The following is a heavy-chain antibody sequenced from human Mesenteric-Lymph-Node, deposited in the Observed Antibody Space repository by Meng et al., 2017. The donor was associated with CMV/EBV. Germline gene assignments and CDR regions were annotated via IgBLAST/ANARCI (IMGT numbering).Heavy chain of an antibody. V-gene: IGHV4-59*12. D-gene: IGHD6-25*01. J-gene: IGHJ6*02. CDR1: GFTFSSYS. CDR3: SRAVGFYYYYGMDV. CDR2: IFSGGNT. Sequence: ESLKISCAASGFTFSSYSMNWVRQSPGKGLEWIGYIFSGGNTKYNPSLRSRVTMSLDASGNQFSLKLTSVTAADAAVYYCSRAVGFYYYYGMDVWGQGTTVTVSS.